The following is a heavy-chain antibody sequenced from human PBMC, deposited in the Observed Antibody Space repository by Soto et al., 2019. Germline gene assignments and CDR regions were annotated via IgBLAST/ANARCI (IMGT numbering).Heavy chain of an antibody. J-gene: IGHJ4*02. D-gene: IGHD3-10*01. CDR1: GGSLTGYY. CDR3: VKYGSGSYSYYFDY. V-gene: IGHV4-34*01. CDR2: IKDGGST. Sequence: QVQLQQWGAGLLKPSETLSLTCAVNGGSLTGYYWSWIRQPPGKGLEWIGEIKDGGSTNYSPSLRGRATISSDTSNNQFSLKLNSVTAADTAVYYCVKYGSGSYSYYFDYWGQGSLLTVSS.